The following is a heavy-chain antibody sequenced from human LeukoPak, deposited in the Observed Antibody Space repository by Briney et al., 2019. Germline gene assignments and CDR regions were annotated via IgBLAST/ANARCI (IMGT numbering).Heavy chain of an antibody. CDR1: GGSISGYF. D-gene: IGHD3-22*01. Sequence: PSETLSPTCTVSGGSISGYFWSWIRQPLGKGLEWIGYIYYSGSTNYNPSLKSRVTISVDTSKNQFSLKLSSVTAADTALYYCARQQYYYDNSGSWFYYYGMDVWGPGTTVTVSS. J-gene: IGHJ6*02. V-gene: IGHV4-59*08. CDR3: ARQQYYYDNSGSWFYYYGMDV. CDR2: IYYSGST.